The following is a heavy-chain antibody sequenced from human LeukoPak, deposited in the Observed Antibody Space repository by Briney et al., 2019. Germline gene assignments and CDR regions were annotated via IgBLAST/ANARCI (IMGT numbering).Heavy chain of an antibody. V-gene: IGHV4-61*02. CDR2: IYTSGST. CDR3: ARGGCSSTSCKTRGFDP. D-gene: IGHD2-2*01. Sequence: PSQTLSLTCTVSGGSICSGSYYWSWIRQPAGKGLEWIGRIYTSGSTNYNPSLKSRVTISVDTSKNQFSLKLSSVTAADTAVYYCARGGCSSTSCKTRGFDPWGQGTLVSVSS. J-gene: IGHJ5*02. CDR1: GGSICSGSYY.